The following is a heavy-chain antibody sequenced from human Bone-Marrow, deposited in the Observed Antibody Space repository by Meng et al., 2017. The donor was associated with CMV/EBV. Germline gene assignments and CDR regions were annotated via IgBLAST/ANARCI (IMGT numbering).Heavy chain of an antibody. CDR3: ARALSYDFWSGYYTLGY. D-gene: IGHD3-3*01. Sequence: LSLTCAASGFTFSSYDMHWVRQAPGKGLEWVAFIRYDGSNKYYADSVKGRFTISRDNSKNTLYLQMNSLRAEDTAVYYCARALSYDFWSGYYTLGYWGQGTLVTVSS. CDR1: GFTFSSYD. CDR2: IRYDGSNK. V-gene: IGHV3-30*02. J-gene: IGHJ4*02.